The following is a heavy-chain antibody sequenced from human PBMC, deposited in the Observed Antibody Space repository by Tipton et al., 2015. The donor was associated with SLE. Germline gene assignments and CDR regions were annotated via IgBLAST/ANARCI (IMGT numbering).Heavy chain of an antibody. V-gene: IGHV4-39*01. J-gene: IGHJ5*02. CDR3: ARLSTLVGWFDP. CDR2: IYYSGST. CDR1: GGSISSSSYY. D-gene: IGHD6-6*01. Sequence: TLSLTCTVSGGSISSSSYYWGWIRQPPGKGLEWIGSIYYSGSTYYNPSLKSRVTISVDTSKNQFSLKLSSVTAADTAVYYCARLSTLVGWFDPWGQGTLVTVSS.